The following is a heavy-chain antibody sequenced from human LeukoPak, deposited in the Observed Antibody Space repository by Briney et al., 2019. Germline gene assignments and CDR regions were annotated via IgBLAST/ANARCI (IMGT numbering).Heavy chain of an antibody. Sequence: SGGSLRLSCAASGFTFSNYWMTWVRQAPGKGLEWVANINRDGSERYYVDSVKGRFTISRDDAKSSLYLQMNSLRAEDTAVYYCTRDTFGPDDHWGQGTLVTVSS. CDR2: INRDGSER. V-gene: IGHV3-7*01. J-gene: IGHJ5*02. CDR1: GFTFSNYW. D-gene: IGHD3-16*01. CDR3: TRDTFGPDDH.